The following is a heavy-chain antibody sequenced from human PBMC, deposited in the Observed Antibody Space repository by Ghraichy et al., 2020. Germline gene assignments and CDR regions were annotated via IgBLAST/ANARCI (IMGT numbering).Heavy chain of an antibody. D-gene: IGHD6-6*01. Sequence: GESLNISCAASGFIFRNYGMHWVRQAPGKGLDWVAAIWADGSKTDYADSVKGRFTISRDISKNTLYLQMNSLRVEDTALYYCGRELSVGAPDSWGQGTLFTVSS. CDR2: IWADGSKT. V-gene: IGHV3-33*01. CDR1: GFIFRNYG. J-gene: IGHJ5*01. CDR3: GRELSVGAPDS.